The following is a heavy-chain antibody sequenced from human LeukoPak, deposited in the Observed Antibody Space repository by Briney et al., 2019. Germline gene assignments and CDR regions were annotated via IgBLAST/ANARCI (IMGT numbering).Heavy chain of an antibody. J-gene: IGHJ4*02. D-gene: IGHD3-3*02. CDR3: ARDPGFSSFDY. CDR1: GFPFSSYA. CDR2: ITGSGGST. V-gene: IGHV3-23*01. Sequence: PGRSLRLSCAASGFPFSSYAMSWVRQAPGKGLEWVSSITGSGGSTHYADSVKGRFTISRDNSKNTLYLQMNSLRADDTAVYYCARDPGFSSFDYWGQGTLVTVSS.